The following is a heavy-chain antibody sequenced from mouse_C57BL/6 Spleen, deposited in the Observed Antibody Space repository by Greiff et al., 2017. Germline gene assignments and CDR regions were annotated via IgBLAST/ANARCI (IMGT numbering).Heavy chain of an antibody. J-gene: IGHJ3*01. Sequence: EVQLQQSGAELVRPGASVKLSCTASGFNIKDDYMHWVKQRPEQGLEWIGWIDPENGDTEYASKFQGKATITADTSSNTAYLQLSSLTSEDTAVYYCTRRYDYAGFAYWGQGTLVTVSA. CDR1: GFNIKDDY. D-gene: IGHD2-4*01. CDR3: TRRYDYAGFAY. CDR2: IDPENGDT. V-gene: IGHV14-4*01.